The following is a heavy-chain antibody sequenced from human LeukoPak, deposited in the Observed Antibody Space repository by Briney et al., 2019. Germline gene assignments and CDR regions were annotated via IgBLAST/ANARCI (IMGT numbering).Heavy chain of an antibody. CDR3: ARGIAVAGSNWFDP. CDR2: INPNSGDT. J-gene: IGHJ5*02. D-gene: IGHD6-19*01. V-gene: IGHV1-2*02. Sequence: GASVKVSCKASGYSFTDYYMHWVRQAPGQGLEWMGWINPNSGDTNFAQKFQGRVTMTRDTSISTAYMELSRLRSDDTAVYYCARGIAVAGSNWFDPWGQGTLVTVSS. CDR1: GYSFTDYY.